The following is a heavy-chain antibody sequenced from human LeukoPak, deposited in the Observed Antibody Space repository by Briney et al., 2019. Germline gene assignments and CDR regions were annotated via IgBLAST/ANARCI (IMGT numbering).Heavy chain of an antibody. V-gene: IGHV3-23*01. CDR3: AKGLNYDFWSGYYTNDY. CDR1: GFTFSSYA. CDR2: LSSSGGST. Sequence: PGGSLRLSCAASGFTFSSYAMSWVRQGPGKGLEWVSALSSSGGSTYYADSVKGRFTISRDNSKNTLYLQMNSLGAEDTAVYYCAKGLNYDFWSGYYTNDYWGQGTLVTVSS. D-gene: IGHD3-3*01. J-gene: IGHJ4*02.